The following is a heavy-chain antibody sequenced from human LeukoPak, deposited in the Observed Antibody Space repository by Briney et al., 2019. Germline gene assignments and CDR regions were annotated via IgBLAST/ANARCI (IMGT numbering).Heavy chain of an antibody. CDR3: ARLGARQMLEY. V-gene: IGHV3-7*01. Sequence: GGSLRLSCAAPEFTFSSYWMSWVRQAPGKGLEWVANIKQDGGQIYYLESVKGRFTVSRDNAKNSLYLQMNSLRAEDTAVYYCARLGARQMLEYWGQGTLVTVSS. J-gene: IGHJ4*02. CDR2: IKQDGGQI. D-gene: IGHD4-17*01. CDR1: EFTFSSYW.